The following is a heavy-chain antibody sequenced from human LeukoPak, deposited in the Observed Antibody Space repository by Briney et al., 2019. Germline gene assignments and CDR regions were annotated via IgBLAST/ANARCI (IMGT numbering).Heavy chain of an antibody. CDR2: IYYSGST. J-gene: IGHJ3*02. V-gene: IGHV4-59*01. Sequence: KPSETLSLTCTVSGXSISSYYWSWIRQPPGKGLEWIGYIYYSGSTNYNPSLKSRVTISVDTSKNQFSLKLSSVTAADTAVYYCAREVGANDAFDIWGQGTMVTVSS. D-gene: IGHD1-26*01. CDR3: AREVGANDAFDI. CDR1: GXSISSYY.